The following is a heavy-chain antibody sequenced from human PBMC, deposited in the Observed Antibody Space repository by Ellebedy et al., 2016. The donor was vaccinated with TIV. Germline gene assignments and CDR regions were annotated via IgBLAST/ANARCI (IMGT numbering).Heavy chain of an antibody. D-gene: IGHD4-17*01. J-gene: IGHJ2*01. CDR1: GFTLNNYW. V-gene: IGHV3-7*01. CDR2: INEDGTKK. CDR3: ARAIYGASYL. Sequence: GESLKISCTASGFTLNNYWMTWVRQAPGKGLEWVANINEDGTKKHYVDSVRGRFTISRDYAGHSLFLQMNSLGAEDTAVYYCARAIYGASYLWGRGTLVTVSS.